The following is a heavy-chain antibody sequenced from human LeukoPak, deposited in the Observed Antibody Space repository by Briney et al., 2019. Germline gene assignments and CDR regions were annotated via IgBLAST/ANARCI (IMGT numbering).Heavy chain of an antibody. V-gene: IGHV1-2*02. Sequence: ASVKVSCKASGYTFTGYYMHWVRQAPGQGLEWMGWINPNSGGTNYAQKFQGRVTMTRDTSTSTVYMELSSLRSEDTAVYYCARDGTYYYDSSGPPYYYGMDVWGQGTTVTVSS. D-gene: IGHD3-22*01. CDR3: ARDGTYYYDSSGPPYYYGMDV. CDR1: GYTFTGYY. CDR2: INPNSGGT. J-gene: IGHJ6*02.